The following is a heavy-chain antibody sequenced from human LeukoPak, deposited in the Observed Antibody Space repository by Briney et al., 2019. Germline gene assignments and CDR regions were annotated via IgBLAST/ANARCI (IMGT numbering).Heavy chain of an antibody. D-gene: IGHD4/OR15-4a*01. CDR2: ISGSGGST. CDR3: AKEGFTSAKGRFDY. J-gene: IGHJ4*02. Sequence: MSWXRXAPGKGLEWVSAISGSGGSTNYADSVKGRFTISRDNSKNTLYLQMNSLRAEDTAVYYCAKEGFTSAKGRFDYWGQGTLVTVSS. V-gene: IGHV3-23*01.